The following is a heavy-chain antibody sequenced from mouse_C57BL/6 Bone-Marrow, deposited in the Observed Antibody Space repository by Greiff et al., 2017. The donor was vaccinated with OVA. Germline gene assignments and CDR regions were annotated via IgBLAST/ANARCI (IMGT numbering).Heavy chain of an antibody. CDR3: DYYGSSYVGYFDV. J-gene: IGHJ1*03. D-gene: IGHD1-1*01. CDR1: GYTFTNYW. Sequence: VQLQQPGAELVKPGASVKMSCKASGYTFTNYWITWVKQRPGQGLEWIGDIYPGSGSTIYNEKFKSKATLTVDTSSSTAYMQLTSLTSEDSAVYYGDYYGSSYVGYFDVWGTGTTVTVSS. CDR2: IYPGSGST. V-gene: IGHV1-55*01.